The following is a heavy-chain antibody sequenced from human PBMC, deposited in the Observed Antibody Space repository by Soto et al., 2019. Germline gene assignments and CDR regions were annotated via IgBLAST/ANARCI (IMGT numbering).Heavy chain of an antibody. CDR2: IIPIFGTA. Sequence: SVKVSCKASGGTFSSYAISWVRQAPGQGLEWMGGIIPIFGTANYAQKFQGRVTITADESTSTAYMELSSLRSEDTAVYYCANTAYCSSTSCQFKYNWFDPWGQGTLVTVSS. D-gene: IGHD2-2*01. V-gene: IGHV1-69*13. CDR3: ANTAYCSSTSCQFKYNWFDP. J-gene: IGHJ5*02. CDR1: GGTFSSYA.